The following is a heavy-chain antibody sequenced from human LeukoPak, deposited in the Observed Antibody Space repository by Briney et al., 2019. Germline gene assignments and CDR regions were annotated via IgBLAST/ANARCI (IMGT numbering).Heavy chain of an antibody. V-gene: IGHV3-7*01. J-gene: IGHJ4*02. CDR1: GFTFSSSW. CDR2: IRPDGSEK. D-gene: IGHD3-16*01. Sequence: GGSLRLSCAAYGFTFSSSWMSWVRQAPGKGLEWVGNIRPDGSEKQYVDSVKGRFTISRDNAQNSLYLQMNSLRAEDTAMYYCAKFGRSTSPVNWGQGTLVTVSS. CDR3: AKFGRSTSPVN.